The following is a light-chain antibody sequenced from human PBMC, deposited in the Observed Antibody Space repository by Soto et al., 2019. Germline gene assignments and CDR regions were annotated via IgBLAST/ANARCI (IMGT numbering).Light chain of an antibody. CDR3: QKYNGAPLT. CDR2: DAS. J-gene: IGKJ4*01. Sequence: DIQMTKSPSSLSASVGDRVTITCRASQGISIYLAWYQQKPGKVPKLLIYDASTLQSGVPSRFSGSGSGTDFTLTISGLQPEDVATYYCQKYNGAPLTFGGGTKVEIK. CDR1: QGISIY. V-gene: IGKV1-27*01.